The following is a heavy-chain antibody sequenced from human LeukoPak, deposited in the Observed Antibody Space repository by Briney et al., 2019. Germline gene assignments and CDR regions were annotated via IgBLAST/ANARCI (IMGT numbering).Heavy chain of an antibody. D-gene: IGHD3-22*01. CDR1: GFNFSSYS. CDR2: ISSSRSFR. V-gene: IGHV3-21*01. J-gene: IGHJ4*02. Sequence: PGGSLRLSCAASGFNFSSYSMNWVRQSPGKGREWVSSISSSRSFRDYTDSVKGLLTISRDKAKNSLYLQMDSLRAEDTAVYYCARESSGYFYWGQGTLVTVSS. CDR3: ARESSGYFY.